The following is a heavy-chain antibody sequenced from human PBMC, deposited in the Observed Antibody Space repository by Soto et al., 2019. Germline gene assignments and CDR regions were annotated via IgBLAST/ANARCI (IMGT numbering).Heavy chain of an antibody. V-gene: IGHV4-30-4*01. CDR2: IYYSGRT. Sequence: QVQLQESGPGLVKPSQTLSLTCTVSGGSISSGDYYWSWIRQPPGKGLEWIGYIYYSGRTNYNPSLKHRVTTSVDTSKTQLSMKLSPVTAADTAVYYCARGTATVPLDDWGQGTLVTVSS. CDR1: GGSISSGDYY. J-gene: IGHJ4*02. D-gene: IGHD5-18*01. CDR3: ARGTATVPLDD.